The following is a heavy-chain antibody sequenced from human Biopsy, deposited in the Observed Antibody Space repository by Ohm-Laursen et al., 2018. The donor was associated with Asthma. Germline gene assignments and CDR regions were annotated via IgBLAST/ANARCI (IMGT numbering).Heavy chain of an antibody. CDR3: VRHQYSSSWSTFDY. V-gene: IGHV4-39*01. D-gene: IGHD3-22*01. J-gene: IGHJ4*02. Sequence: GTLSLTCTVSGGSITSSSYYRGWIRHPPGKGKEGNGGMYHSGSPYYHPPLKIRATISVDTSKNQLSLKMSSVTAADTAVYFCVRHQYSSSWSTFDYWGQGALVTVSS. CDR2: MYHSGSP. CDR1: GGSITSSSYY.